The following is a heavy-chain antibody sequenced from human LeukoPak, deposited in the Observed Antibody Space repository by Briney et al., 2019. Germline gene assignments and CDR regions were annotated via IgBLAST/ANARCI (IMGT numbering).Heavy chain of an antibody. V-gene: IGHV3-7*03. J-gene: IGHJ6*04. CDR1: GFIFSSYW. CDR3: ARRALRYCSSTSCPAQYYGVDV. Sequence: PGGSLRLSCAASGFIFSSYWISWVRQAPGKGLELAANIKANCSEKYYVDSLKGRFTISRDNAKNSLCLQTNSLRGEDTAVYYCARRALRYCSSTSCPAQYYGVDVWGKGTTVTVSS. CDR2: IKANCSEK. D-gene: IGHD2-2*01.